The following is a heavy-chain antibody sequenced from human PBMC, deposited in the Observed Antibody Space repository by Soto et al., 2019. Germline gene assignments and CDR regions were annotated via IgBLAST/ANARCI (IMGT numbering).Heavy chain of an antibody. Sequence: RASVKVSCKASGGTFSSYAISWVRQAPGQGLEWMGGIIPIFGTANYAQKFQGRVTITADKSTSTAYMELSSLRSEDTAVYYCARVRAYYDFWSGYGGGYYYYGMDVWGQGTTVTVSS. D-gene: IGHD3-3*01. CDR3: ARVRAYYDFWSGYGGGYYYYGMDV. CDR1: GGTFSSYA. J-gene: IGHJ6*02. CDR2: IIPIFGTA. V-gene: IGHV1-69*06.